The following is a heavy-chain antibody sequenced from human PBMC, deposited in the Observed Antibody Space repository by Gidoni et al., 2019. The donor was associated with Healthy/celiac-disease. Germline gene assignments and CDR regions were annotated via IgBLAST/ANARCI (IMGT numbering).Heavy chain of an antibody. CDR2: IKQDGSEK. V-gene: IGHV3-7*01. D-gene: IGHD3-10*01. CDR1: GFTFSSYW. J-gene: IGHJ4*02. CDR3: ARGGGILWFGELAGY. Sequence: GSLRLSCAASGFTFSSYWMSWVRQAPGKGLEWVANIKQDGSEKYYVDSVKSRFTISRDNAKNSLYLKMNSLRAEETAVYYCARGGGILWFGELAGYWGQGTLVTVSS.